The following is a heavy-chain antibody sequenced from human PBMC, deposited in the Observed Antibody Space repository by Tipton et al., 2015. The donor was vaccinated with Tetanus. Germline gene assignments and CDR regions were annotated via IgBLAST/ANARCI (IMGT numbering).Heavy chain of an antibody. CDR3: ARVHTPGLLGRYPLDY. CDR1: GFTFSDYS. CDR2: ISGSSNYI. J-gene: IGHJ4*02. Sequence: SLRLSCAASGFTFSDYSMNWVRQAPGEGLEWVSSISGSSNYINYADSVKGRFTISRANAKNSLYLQMNSLRADDTGVYFCARVHTPGLLGRYPLDYWGQGTLVTVSS. D-gene: IGHD2-21*02. V-gene: IGHV3-21*01.